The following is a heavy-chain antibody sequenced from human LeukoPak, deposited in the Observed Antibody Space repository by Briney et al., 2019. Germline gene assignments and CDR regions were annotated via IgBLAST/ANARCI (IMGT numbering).Heavy chain of an antibody. CDR2: ISGSGGST. V-gene: IGHV3-23*01. D-gene: IGHD3-9*01. J-gene: IGHJ4*02. CDR3: AKDFLPSYDILTGYIFDY. CDR1: GFTFSSYA. Sequence: GGSLRLSCAASGFTFSSYAMSWVRQAPGKGLEWVSAISGSGGSTYYADSVKGRFTISRDNSKNTLYLQMNSLRAEDTAVYYCAKDFLPSYDILTGYIFDYWGQGTLVTVSS.